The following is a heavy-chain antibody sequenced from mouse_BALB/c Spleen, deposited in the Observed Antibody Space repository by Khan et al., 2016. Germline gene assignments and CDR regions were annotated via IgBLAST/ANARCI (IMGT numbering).Heavy chain of an antibody. D-gene: IGHD1-1*01. Sequence: QIQLVQSGPELKKPGETVKISCKASGYTFTNYGMNWVKQAPGKGLKWMGWINTNTGEPTYAEEFKGRFAFSLETSASTAYLQINSLKNEVPAPYSCARSVGNFDYWGPGTTLTVSS. CDR1: GYTFTNYG. V-gene: IGHV9-3*02. CDR2: INTNTGEP. CDR3: ARSVGNFDY. J-gene: IGHJ2*01.